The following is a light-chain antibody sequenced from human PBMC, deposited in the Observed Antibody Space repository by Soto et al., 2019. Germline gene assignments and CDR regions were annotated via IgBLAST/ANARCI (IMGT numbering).Light chain of an antibody. CDR2: DVS. J-gene: IGLJ2*01. Sequence: QSALTQPASVSGSPGQSITISCTGTSSDVGGYNYVSWYQQHPGKAPKLMIYDVSNRPSGVSNRFSGSKSGNTASLTISGLQAEDEADYYCSSYTGSSRVFGGGTKLTVL. CDR3: SSYTGSSRV. CDR1: SSDVGGYNY. V-gene: IGLV2-14*01.